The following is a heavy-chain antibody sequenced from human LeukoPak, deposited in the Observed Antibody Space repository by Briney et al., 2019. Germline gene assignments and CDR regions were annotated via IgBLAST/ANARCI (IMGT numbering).Heavy chain of an antibody. CDR2: INPNSGGT. CDR3: ASDYEGSDAFDI. D-gene: IGHD3-22*01. J-gene: IGHJ3*02. CDR1: GYTFTGYY. Sequence: ASVKVSCKASGYTFTGYYMHWVRQAPGQGVEWMGWINPNSGGTNYAQKCQSRVTMTRDTSISTAYMELSRLRSDDTAVSYCASDYEGSDAFDIWGQGKMVPVSS. V-gene: IGHV1-2*02.